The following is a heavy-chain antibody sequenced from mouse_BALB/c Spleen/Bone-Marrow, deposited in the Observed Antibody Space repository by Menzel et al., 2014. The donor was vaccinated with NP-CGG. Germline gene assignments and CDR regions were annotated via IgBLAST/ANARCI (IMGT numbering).Heavy chain of an antibody. CDR3: SRSTLAHVMDS. V-gene: IGHV1-4*01. CDR2: ITPNSDHT. J-gene: IGHJ4*01. D-gene: IGHD4-1*02. Sequence: QVQLQQSGAELARPGASVKMSCKASGYTFTSYTMHWVKQRPGQGLEWIGYITPNSDHTNYNQKFKDRATLTADKSSSTAYMQLSNLTSEDSAIYYCSRSTLAHVMDSWGQGTSVTVSS. CDR1: GYTFTSYT.